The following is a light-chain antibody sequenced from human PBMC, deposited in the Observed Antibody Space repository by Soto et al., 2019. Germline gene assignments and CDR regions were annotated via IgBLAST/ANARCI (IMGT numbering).Light chain of an antibody. CDR1: QSLDNY. CDR3: QKRGHWPS. CDR2: DAS. Sequence: EIVLTQSPATLSLSPGERATLSCRASQSLDNYLAWYQHKPGQAPRLLIYDASTRATDIPARFSGSGSGTDFTLTISSLEPEDFAVYYFQKRGHWPSFGGGTKVEIK. V-gene: IGKV3-11*01. J-gene: IGKJ4*01.